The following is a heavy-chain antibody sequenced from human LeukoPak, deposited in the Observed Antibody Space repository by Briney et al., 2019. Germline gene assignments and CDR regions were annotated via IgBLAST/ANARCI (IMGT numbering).Heavy chain of an antibody. J-gene: IGHJ4*02. D-gene: IGHD4-17*01. V-gene: IGHV4-34*01. CDR3: ARRGDYEADY. CDR2: INHSGST. CDR1: GGSFSGYY. Sequence: SSETLSLTCAVYGGSFSGYYWSWIRQPPGKGLEWIGEINHSGSTNYNPSLKSRVTISVDTSKNQFSLKLSSVTAADTAVYYCARRGDYEADYWGQGTLVTVSS.